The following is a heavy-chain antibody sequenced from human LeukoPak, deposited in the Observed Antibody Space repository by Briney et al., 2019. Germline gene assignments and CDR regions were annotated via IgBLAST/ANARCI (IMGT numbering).Heavy chain of an antibody. V-gene: IGHV1-24*01. CDR1: GYTLTELS. Sequence: ASVKVSCKVSGYTLTELSMHWVRQAPGKGLEWMGGFDPEDGEAIYAQKFQGRVTMTEDTSTDTAYMELSSLRSEDTAVYYCATYGSGSYYFGNYYYYYYGMDVWGQGTTVTVSS. CDR3: ATYGSGSYYFGNYYYYYYGMDV. D-gene: IGHD3-10*01. CDR2: FDPEDGEA. J-gene: IGHJ6*02.